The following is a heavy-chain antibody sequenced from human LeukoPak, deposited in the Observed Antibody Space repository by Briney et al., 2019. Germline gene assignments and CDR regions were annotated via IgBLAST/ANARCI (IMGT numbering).Heavy chain of an antibody. J-gene: IGHJ4*02. CDR3: ARECGDLHY. Sequence: SETLSLTCTVSARSIGGFYRSCIRQPAGKGLEWIGRINPSGGTNYNPSLKSRDTVPTDTSSNKFSLNVRSVTVAYTAVYDCARECGDLHYWGRGTLVTVSS. CDR2: INPSGGT. D-gene: IGHD2-21*01. V-gene: IGHV4-4*07. CDR1: ARSIGGFY.